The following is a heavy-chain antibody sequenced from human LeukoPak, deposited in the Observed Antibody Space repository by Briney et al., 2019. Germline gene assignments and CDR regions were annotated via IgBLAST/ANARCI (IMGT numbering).Heavy chain of an antibody. CDR2: ISYDGSNK. J-gene: IGHJ5*02. D-gene: IGHD4-17*01. V-gene: IGHV3-30-3*01. Sequence: PGRSLRLSCTASGFTFSSYAMHWVRQAPGKGLEWVAVISYDGSNKYYADSVKGRFTISRDNSKNTLYLQMNSLRAEDTAVYYCAKGGLRQTVNGFDPWGQGTLVTVSS. CDR3: AKGGLRQTVNGFDP. CDR1: GFTFSSYA.